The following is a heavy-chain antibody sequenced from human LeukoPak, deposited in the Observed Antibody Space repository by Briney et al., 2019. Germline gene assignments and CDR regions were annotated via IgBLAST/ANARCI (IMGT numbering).Heavy chain of an antibody. Sequence: EGSLRLSCAASGFTFSSYCMSWVRQAPGKGLEWVANIKQDGSEKYYVDSVKGRFTISRDNSKNTLYLQMNSLRAEDTAVYYCARGVGYYENSGTIDYWGQGTLVTVSS. J-gene: IGHJ4*02. D-gene: IGHD3-22*01. CDR3: ARGVGYYENSGTIDY. V-gene: IGHV3-7*01. CDR1: GFTFSSYC. CDR2: IKQDGSEK.